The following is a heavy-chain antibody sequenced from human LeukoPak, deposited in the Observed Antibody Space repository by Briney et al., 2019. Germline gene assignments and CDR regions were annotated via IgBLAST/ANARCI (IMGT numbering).Heavy chain of an antibody. Sequence: GGSLRLSCAASGFAFSSYAMSWVRQAPGKGLEWVSAISGSGGSTYYADSVKGRFTISRDNSKNTLYLQMNSLRAEDTAVYYCAKGSRIDGYNSWGQGTLVTVSS. V-gene: IGHV3-23*01. CDR1: GFAFSSYA. CDR2: ISGSGGST. CDR3: AKGSRIDGYNS. D-gene: IGHD5-24*01. J-gene: IGHJ4*02.